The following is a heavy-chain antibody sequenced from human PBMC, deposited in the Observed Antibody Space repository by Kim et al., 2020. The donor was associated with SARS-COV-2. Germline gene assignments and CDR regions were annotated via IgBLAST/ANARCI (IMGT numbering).Heavy chain of an antibody. CDR3: ARGTRQWLVLEYFQH. V-gene: IGHV4-61*02. Sequence: SETLSLTCTVSGGSISSGSYYWSWIRQPAGKGLEWIGRIYTSGSTNYNPSLKSRVTISVDTSKNQLSLKLSSVTAADTAVYYCARGTRQWLVLEYFQHWGQGTLVTVSS. J-gene: IGHJ1*01. CDR1: GGSISSGSYY. CDR2: IYTSGST. D-gene: IGHD6-19*01.